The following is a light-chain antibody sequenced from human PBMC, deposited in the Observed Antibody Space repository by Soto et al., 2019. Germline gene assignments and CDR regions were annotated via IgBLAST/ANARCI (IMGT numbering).Light chain of an antibody. CDR2: GAS. CDR1: QSVSTTY. CDR3: QQYGSSSWT. J-gene: IGKJ1*01. V-gene: IGKV3-20*01. Sequence: EIVLTQSPGTLSLSPGEGATLSCRASQSVSTTYLAWYQQKPGQAPRLLIYGASSRATGIPDRFSGSGSGTDFTLTIRRLEPEDLAVYYCQQYGSSSWTFGQGTKVDIK.